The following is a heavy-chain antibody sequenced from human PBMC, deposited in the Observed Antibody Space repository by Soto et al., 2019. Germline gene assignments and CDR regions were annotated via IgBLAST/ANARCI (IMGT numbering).Heavy chain of an antibody. V-gene: IGHV3-23*01. D-gene: IGHD6-6*01. CDR3: AKAWWGLRYRAAPFDP. CDR2: ISGSGGST. CDR1: GFTFSSYA. Sequence: EVQLLESGGGLVQPGGSLRLSCAASGFTFSSYAMSWVRQAPGKGLEWVSAISGSGGSTYYADSVKGRFTISRDNSKNTLYLQMNSLRAEDTAVYYCAKAWWGLRYRAAPFDPWGQGTLVTVSS. J-gene: IGHJ5*02.